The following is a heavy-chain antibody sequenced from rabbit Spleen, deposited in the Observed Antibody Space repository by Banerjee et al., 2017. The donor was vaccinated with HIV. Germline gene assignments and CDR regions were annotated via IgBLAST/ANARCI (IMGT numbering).Heavy chain of an antibody. V-gene: IGHV1S7*01. J-gene: IGHJ4*01. CDR2: TEPIFGTT. CDR1: GFDFSNYY. Sequence: QSLEESGGGLVQPGGSLTLSCKASGFDFSNYYMTWVRQAPGKGLEWIGLTEPIFGTTYYANWVNGRFTISSHNAQNTLYLQVKSLTAADTATYFCARDGTGGSYFALWGPGTLVTVS. CDR3: ARDGTGGSYFAL. D-gene: IGHD8-1*01.